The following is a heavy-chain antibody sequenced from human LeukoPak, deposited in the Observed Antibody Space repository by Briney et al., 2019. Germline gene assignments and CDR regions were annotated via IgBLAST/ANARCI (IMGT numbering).Heavy chain of an antibody. V-gene: IGHV1-2*02. Sequence: ASVKVSCKASGYTFTGYYMHWVRQAPGQGLEWTGWINPNSGGTNYAQKFQGRVTMTRDTSISTAYMELSRLRSDDTAVYYCARDFDFWSGRPSNWFDPWGQGTLVTVSS. D-gene: IGHD3-3*01. CDR3: ARDFDFWSGRPSNWFDP. J-gene: IGHJ5*02. CDR1: GYTFTGYY. CDR2: INPNSGGT.